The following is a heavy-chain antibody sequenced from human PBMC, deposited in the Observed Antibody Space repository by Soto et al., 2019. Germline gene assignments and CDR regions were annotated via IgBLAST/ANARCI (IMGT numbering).Heavy chain of an antibody. Sequence: PGGSLRLSCAASGFTFSDYYMSWIRQAPGKGLEWVSYISSSGSTIYYADSVKGRFTISRDNAKNSLYLQMNSLRAEDTAVYYCARDPPLRIVGANTVYYGMDVWGQGTTVTVSS. CDR2: ISSSGSTI. CDR3: ARDPPLRIVGANTVYYGMDV. V-gene: IGHV3-11*01. CDR1: GFTFSDYY. J-gene: IGHJ6*02. D-gene: IGHD1-26*01.